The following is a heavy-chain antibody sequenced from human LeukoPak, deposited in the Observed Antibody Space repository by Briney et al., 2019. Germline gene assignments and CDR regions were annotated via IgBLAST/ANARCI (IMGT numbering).Heavy chain of an antibody. CDR2: INPNSGGT. V-gene: IGHV1-2*06. J-gene: IGHJ1*01. D-gene: IGHD2-21*02. Sequence: GASVKVSCKASGYTFTGYYMHWLRQAPAQGLEWMGRINPNSGGTNYAQKFQGRVTMTRDTSTSTAYMELSRLRSDNTAVYYCARGNFDIVVVTAIPGRAEYFQHWGQGTLVTVSS. CDR3: ARGNFDIVVVTAIPGRAEYFQH. CDR1: GYTFTGYY.